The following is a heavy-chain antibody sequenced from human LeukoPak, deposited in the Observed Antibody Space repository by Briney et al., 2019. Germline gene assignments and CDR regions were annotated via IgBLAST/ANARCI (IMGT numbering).Heavy chain of an antibody. D-gene: IGHD3-3*01. Sequence: GGSLRLSCAASGFTFDDYAMHWVRQAPGKGLEWVSLISGDGGSTYYADSVKGRFTISRDNSKNSLYLQMNSLRTEDTALYYCAKDPYDFWSGYYAGIDYWGQGTLVTVSS. CDR3: AKDPYDFWSGYYAGIDY. V-gene: IGHV3-43*02. CDR1: GFTFDDYA. CDR2: ISGDGGST. J-gene: IGHJ4*02.